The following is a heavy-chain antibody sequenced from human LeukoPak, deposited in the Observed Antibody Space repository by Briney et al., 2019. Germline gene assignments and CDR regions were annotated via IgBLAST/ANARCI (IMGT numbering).Heavy chain of an antibody. CDR3: TRESGAFSPFGF. CDR2: VHLNGAT. J-gene: IGHJ4*02. V-gene: IGHV4-4*02. D-gene: IGHD1-26*01. CDR1: GGSILSTNW. Sequence: SETLSLTCAVSGGSILSTNWWRWVRQPPGKGLEWIGEVHLNGATNYNPSVEGRVTMSIDRSKNHLSLEVISVTAADTAMYYCTRESGAFSPFGFWGQGTLVTVSS.